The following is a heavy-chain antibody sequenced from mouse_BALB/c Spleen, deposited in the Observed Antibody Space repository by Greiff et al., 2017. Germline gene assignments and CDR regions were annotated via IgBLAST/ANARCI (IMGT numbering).Heavy chain of an antibody. CDR1: GFTFSSYA. J-gene: IGHJ1*01. CDR2: ISSGGSYT. V-gene: IGHV5-9-3*01. D-gene: IGHD1-1*01. CDR3: ARQGDYYGSRNWYFDV. Sequence: EVMLVESGGGLVKPGGSLKLSCAASGFTFSSYAMSWVRQTPEKRLEWVATISSGGSYTYYPDSVKGRFTISRDNAKNTLYLQMSSLRSEDTAMYYCARQGDYYGSRNWYFDVWGAGTTVTVSS.